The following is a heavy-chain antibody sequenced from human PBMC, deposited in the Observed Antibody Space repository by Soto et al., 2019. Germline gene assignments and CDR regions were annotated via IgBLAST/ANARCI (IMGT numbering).Heavy chain of an antibody. CDR1: GFTFSSYG. CDR2: ISYDGSNT. D-gene: IGHD2-21*02. V-gene: IGHV3-30*18. J-gene: IGHJ6*02. Sequence: PGGSLRLSCAASGFTFSSYGMHWVRQAPGKGLGWVAVISYDGSNTYYADSVKGRFTISRYNSKNTLYLPMNSLRAEDTSVYYCAKWRLAYCGGDCPYGMDVWGQGTTVTVSS. CDR3: AKWRLAYCGGDCPYGMDV.